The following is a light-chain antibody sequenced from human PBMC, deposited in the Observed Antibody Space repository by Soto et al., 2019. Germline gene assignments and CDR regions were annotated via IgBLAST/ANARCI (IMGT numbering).Light chain of an antibody. CDR1: SSNIGSNT. CDR3: AAWDDGLNGPYV. Sequence: QSVLTQPPSASGTPGQRVTISCSGSSSNIGSNTVNWYQQLPGTAPKLLIYSNNQRPSGVPDRFSGSKSGTSASLAISGLQSEDEADDYCAAWDDGLNGPYVFGSGSRSPS. V-gene: IGLV1-44*01. J-gene: IGLJ1*01. CDR2: SNN.